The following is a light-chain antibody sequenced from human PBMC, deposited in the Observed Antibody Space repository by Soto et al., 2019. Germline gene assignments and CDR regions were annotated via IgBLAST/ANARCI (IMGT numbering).Light chain of an antibody. Sequence: QSALTQPASVSGSPGQSITISCTGTSSDVGGFNSVSWYQLRPGTAPKLILYDVVDRPSGVSYRFSGSKSGNTASLTISGLQAADEADYFCSSYTSTMINGFVSGTMVTVL. J-gene: IGLJ1*01. V-gene: IGLV2-14*03. CDR2: DVV. CDR1: SSDVGGFNS. CDR3: SSYTSTMING.